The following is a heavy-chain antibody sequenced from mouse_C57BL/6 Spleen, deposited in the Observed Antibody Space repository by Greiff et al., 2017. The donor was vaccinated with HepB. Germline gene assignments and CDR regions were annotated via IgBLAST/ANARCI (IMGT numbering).Heavy chain of an antibody. V-gene: IGHV3-6*01. CDR3: ASHQGVFAY. Sequence: EVKLMESGPGLVKPSQSLSLTCSVTGYSITSGYYWNWIRQFPGNKLEWMGYISYDGSNNYNPSLKNRISITRDTSKNQFFLKLNSVTTEDTATYYCASHQGVFAYWGQGTLVTVSA. J-gene: IGHJ3*01. CDR2: ISYDGSN. CDR1: GYSITSGYY.